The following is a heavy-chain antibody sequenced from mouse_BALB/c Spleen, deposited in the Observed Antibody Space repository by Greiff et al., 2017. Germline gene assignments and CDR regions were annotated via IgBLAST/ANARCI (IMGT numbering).Heavy chain of an antibody. V-gene: IGHV5-9-4*01. CDR1: GFTFSSYA. D-gene: IGHD2-14*01. Sequence: EVQRVESGGGLVKPGGSLKLSCAASGFTFSSYAMSWVRQSPEKRLEWVAEISSGGSYTYYPDTVTGRFTISRDNAKNTLYLEMSSLRSEDTAMYYCARYYRGYAMDYWGQGTSVTVSS. J-gene: IGHJ4*01. CDR3: ARYYRGYAMDY. CDR2: ISSGGSYT.